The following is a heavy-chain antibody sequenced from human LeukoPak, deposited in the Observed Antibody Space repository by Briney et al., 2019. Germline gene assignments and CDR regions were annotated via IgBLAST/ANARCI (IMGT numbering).Heavy chain of an antibody. Sequence: GGSLRLSCAASGLTVSSSYMSWVRQAPGKGLEWVSIIYIGDNPHYADSVKGRFTISRHNSKNTLYLQMNNLRDEDTAVYYCARVRPWVFDYWGQGALVTVSS. J-gene: IGHJ4*02. CDR2: IYIGDNP. CDR1: GLTVSSSY. V-gene: IGHV3-53*04. CDR3: ARVRPWVFDY.